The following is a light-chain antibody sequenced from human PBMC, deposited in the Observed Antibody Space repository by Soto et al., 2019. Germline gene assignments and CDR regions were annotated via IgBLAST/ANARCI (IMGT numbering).Light chain of an antibody. Sequence: QTVVAQEPSLTVSPGGTVTLTCGSRTGAVTSNHHPYWFQQKAGQAPRTLMYDTSNKHSWTPARFSGSLLGDKAALTLSVAQPEDEAQYYCLLSYNAARVFGGGTKLTVL. CDR2: DTS. CDR3: LLSYNAARV. J-gene: IGLJ2*01. V-gene: IGLV7-46*01. CDR1: TGAVTSNHH.